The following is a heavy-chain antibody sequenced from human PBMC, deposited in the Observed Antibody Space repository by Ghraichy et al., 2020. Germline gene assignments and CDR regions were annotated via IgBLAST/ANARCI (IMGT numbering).Heavy chain of an antibody. V-gene: IGHV3-23*01. D-gene: IGHD2-15*01. Sequence: LSLTCAASGFTFSSYAMSWVRQAPGKGLEWVSAISGSGGSTYYADSVKGRFTISRDNSKNTLYLQMNSLRAEDTALYYCAKTSRYCSGGSCYGHWYFDLWGRGTLVTVSS. CDR3: AKTSRYCSGGSCYGHWYFDL. CDR2: ISGSGGST. CDR1: GFTFSSYA. J-gene: IGHJ2*01.